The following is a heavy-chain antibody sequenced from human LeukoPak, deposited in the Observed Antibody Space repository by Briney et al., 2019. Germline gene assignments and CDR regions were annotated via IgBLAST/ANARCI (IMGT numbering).Heavy chain of an antibody. CDR2: ISASGGTT. Sequence: GGTLRLSCAASGFTFSNYGISWVRQAPGKGLEWVSAISASGGTTYYADSVQGRFTISRENSKNTLYLQMNSLRAEDTAVYYCAKDSAKKYDDYWGQGTLVTVSS. V-gene: IGHV3-23*01. D-gene: IGHD2/OR15-2a*01. CDR3: AKDSAKKYDDY. J-gene: IGHJ4*02. CDR1: GFTFSNYG.